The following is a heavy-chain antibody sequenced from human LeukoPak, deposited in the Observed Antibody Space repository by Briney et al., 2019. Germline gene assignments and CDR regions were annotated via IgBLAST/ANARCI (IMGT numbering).Heavy chain of an antibody. CDR2: ISDSGGST. V-gene: IGHV3-23*01. J-gene: IGHJ4*02. CDR3: AKRGVVIRVILVGFHKEAYYFDS. CDR1: GITRSNYG. D-gene: IGHD3-22*01. Sequence: PGGSLRLSCAVSGITRSNYGMTWVRQAPGKGLEWVAGISDSGGSTNYSDSVKGRFTISRDNPKNTLYLQMNSLRAEDTAVYFCAKRGVVIRVILVGFHKEAYYFDSWGQGALVTVSS.